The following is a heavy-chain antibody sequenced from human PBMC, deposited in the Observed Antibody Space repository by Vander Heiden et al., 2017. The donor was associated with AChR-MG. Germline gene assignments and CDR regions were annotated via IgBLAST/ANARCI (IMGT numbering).Heavy chain of an antibody. CDR1: GFIFRTYD. Sequence: QVQLVESGGGVVQPGRSLRLSCAASGFIFRTYDMHWVRRAPGKGLEWVASTSYDGTNKYYAVSVKGRFTVSRDDSRNTLYLQMNSLRPEDTAVYYCARGLTGGLDPRGQGNLVTVSS. CDR3: ARGLTGGLDP. V-gene: IGHV3-30-3*01. CDR2: TSYDGTNK. J-gene: IGHJ5*02.